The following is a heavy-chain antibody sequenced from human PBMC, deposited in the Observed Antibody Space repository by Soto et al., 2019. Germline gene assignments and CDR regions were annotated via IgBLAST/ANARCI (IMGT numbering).Heavy chain of an antibody. Sequence: SETLSLTCAVSGGSISSGGYSWSWIRQPPGKGLEWIGYIYHSGSTYYNPSLKSRVTISVDRSKNQFSLKLSSVTAADTAVYYCARYSGIQPDYYCYGMDVWGQGTTVTVSS. CDR3: ARYSGIQPDYYCYGMDV. CDR2: IYHSGST. CDR1: GGSISSGGYS. J-gene: IGHJ6*02. D-gene: IGHD3-10*01. V-gene: IGHV4-30-2*01.